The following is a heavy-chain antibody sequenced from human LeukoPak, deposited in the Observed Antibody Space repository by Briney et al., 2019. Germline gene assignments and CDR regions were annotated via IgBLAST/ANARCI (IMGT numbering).Heavy chain of an antibody. Sequence: GGSLRLSCAASGFTFSSYAMSWVRQAPGKGLEWVANIKEDGREKYYVDSVQGRFTISRDNAKNSLFLHVNSLRAEDTAVYYCARGGSPRDGYNPYWGQGTLVTVPS. CDR1: GFTFSSYA. D-gene: IGHD5-24*01. J-gene: IGHJ4*02. CDR3: ARGGSPRDGYNPY. V-gene: IGHV3-7*01. CDR2: IKEDGREK.